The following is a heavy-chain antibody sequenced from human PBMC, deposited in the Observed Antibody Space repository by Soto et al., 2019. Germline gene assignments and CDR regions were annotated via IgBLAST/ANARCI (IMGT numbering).Heavy chain of an antibody. D-gene: IGHD1-20*01. Sequence: EMQLVESGGGLVQPGGSLRLSCVASGLSFRNYWVHWVRQAPGKGLEWVSRINTDGTYTSNADPVKGRFTISRDNAKNTLYLQINSVRVEDTAVYFCAGFGYDWNGWDWGPGTLVTVSS. CDR2: INTDGTYT. J-gene: IGHJ4*02. CDR1: GLSFRNYW. V-gene: IGHV3-74*01. CDR3: AGFGYDWNGWD.